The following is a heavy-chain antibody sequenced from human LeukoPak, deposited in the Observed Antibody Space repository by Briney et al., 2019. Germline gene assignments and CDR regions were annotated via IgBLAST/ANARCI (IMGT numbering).Heavy chain of an antibody. V-gene: IGHV5-51*01. CDR2: IYPGDSDT. CDR1: GYSSTSYW. Sequence: GESLQISCKGSGYSSTSYWIGWVRQMPGKGLEWMGIIYPGDSDTRYSPSFQGQVTISADKSISTAYLQWSSLKASDTAMYYCARYYYDSSGHYYYYMDVWGKGTTVTVSS. CDR3: ARYYYDSSGHYYYYMDV. J-gene: IGHJ6*03. D-gene: IGHD3-22*01.